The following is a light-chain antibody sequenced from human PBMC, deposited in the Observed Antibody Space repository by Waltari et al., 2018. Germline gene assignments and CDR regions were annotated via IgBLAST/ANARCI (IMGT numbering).Light chain of an antibody. CDR1: ASNIGVHA. Sequence: QSVLTQPPSASGIPGQRVTISCSGSASNIGVHAVSWYQQFPGTAPKIRIYKTNQRPSGVPDRFSASKSGTSAALAISGLQSEDEAYYYCATCDDSLNGQRLFGGGTKLTVL. V-gene: IGLV1-44*01. CDR3: ATCDDSLNGQRL. J-gene: IGLJ3*02. CDR2: KTN.